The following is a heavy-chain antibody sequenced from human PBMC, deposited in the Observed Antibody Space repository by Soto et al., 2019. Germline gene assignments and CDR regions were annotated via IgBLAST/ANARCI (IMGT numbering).Heavy chain of an antibody. Sequence: GGSLRLSCAASGLSFSSFSMNWVRQAPGKGLEWISYIRGSITSYAESVKGRITISRDNAKNSLYLQMSSLRAEDTAVYYCVRDQFYAFDYWGQGTLVTVSS. CDR1: GLSFSSFS. CDR2: IRGSIT. D-gene: IGHD3-16*01. J-gene: IGHJ4*02. V-gene: IGHV3-48*04. CDR3: VRDQFYAFDY.